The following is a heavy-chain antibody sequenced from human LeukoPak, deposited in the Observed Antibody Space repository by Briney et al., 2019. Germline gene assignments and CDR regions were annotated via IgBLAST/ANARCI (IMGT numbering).Heavy chain of an antibody. D-gene: IGHD3-22*01. J-gene: IGHJ4*02. V-gene: IGHV4-30-2*01. CDR2: IYHSGST. Sequence: SQTLSLTCAVSGGSISSGGYSWSWIRQPPGKGLGWIGYIYHSGSTYYNPSLKSRVTISVDRSKNQFSLKLSSVTAADTAVYYCARGTYYYDSSGYYFDYWGQGTLVTVSS. CDR3: ARGTYYYDSSGYYFDY. CDR1: GGSISSGGYS.